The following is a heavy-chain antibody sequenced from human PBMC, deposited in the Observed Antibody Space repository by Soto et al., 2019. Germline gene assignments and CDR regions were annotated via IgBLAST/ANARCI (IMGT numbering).Heavy chain of an antibody. J-gene: IGHJ4*02. V-gene: IGHV1-69*01. CDR2: IIPIFGTA. CDR3: ARSIYSSGVNHWTFDY. D-gene: IGHD6-19*01. Sequence: QVQLVQPAAESKKPGSSVKVSCKASGGTFSSYAISWVRQAPGQGLEWMGGIIPIFGTANYAQKIQGRVTITGDESTSTAYMELSSLRSKDTAVYYCARSIYSSGVNHWTFDYWGRGTLVTVAS. CDR1: GGTFSSYA.